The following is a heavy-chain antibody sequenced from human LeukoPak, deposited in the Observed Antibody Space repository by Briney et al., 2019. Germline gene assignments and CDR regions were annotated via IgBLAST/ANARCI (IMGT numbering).Heavy chain of an antibody. V-gene: IGHV4-34*01. D-gene: IGHD3-10*01. J-gene: IGHJ4*02. CDR3: ARGGWSYYTAHYFDY. CDR1: GGSFSGYY. CDR2: INHSGST. Sequence: PSETLSLTCAVYGGSFSGYYWSWIRQPPGKGLEWSGEINHSGSTNYNPSLKSRVTISVDTSKNQFSLKLSSVTAADTAVYYCARGGWSYYTAHYFDYWGQGTLVTVSS.